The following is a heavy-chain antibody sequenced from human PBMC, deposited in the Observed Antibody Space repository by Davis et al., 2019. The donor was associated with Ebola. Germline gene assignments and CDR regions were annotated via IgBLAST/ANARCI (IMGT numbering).Heavy chain of an antibody. J-gene: IGHJ6*04. CDR2: TYYKSKWYN. Sequence: PSETLSLTFAISGDSVSSAGWNWIRQSPSRGLEWLGRTYYKSKWYNDYAASVKSRITINPDTSKNQLSLQLNSVTPEDTAVYYCARGWLRGGMDVWGEGTTVTVSS. CDR3: ARGWLRGGMDV. CDR1: GDSVSSAG. V-gene: IGHV6-1*01. D-gene: IGHD5-18*01.